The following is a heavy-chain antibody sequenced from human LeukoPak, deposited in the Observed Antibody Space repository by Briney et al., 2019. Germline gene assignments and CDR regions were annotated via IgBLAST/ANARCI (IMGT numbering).Heavy chain of an antibody. CDR2: FDPEDDEK. CDR1: GYMFTELS. J-gene: IGHJ4*02. V-gene: IGHV1-24*01. CDR3: AAELSSGYFDY. Sequence: ASVKVSCKVSGYMFTELSMHWVRQAPGKGLEWMGGFDPEDDEKVYAQKFQGRVTMTEDTSTDTAYMELSSLRSEDTAVYYCAAELSSGYFDYWGQETLVTVSS. D-gene: IGHD3-22*01.